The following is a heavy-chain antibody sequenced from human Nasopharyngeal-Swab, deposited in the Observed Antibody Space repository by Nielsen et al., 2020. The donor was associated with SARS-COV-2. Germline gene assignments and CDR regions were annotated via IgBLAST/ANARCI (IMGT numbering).Heavy chain of an antibody. V-gene: IGHV3-21*01. CDR3: SNGRWSARLFDS. Sequence: GESLKISCAASGFTFSSYGMHWVRQAPGKGLEWVSSITSTSSNMYYADSLKGRFTISRDNAKSSLYLQVNSLRAEDTAVYYCSNGRWSARLFDSWGQGTLVTVSS. J-gene: IGHJ4*02. CDR1: GFTFSSYG. CDR2: ITSTSSNM. D-gene: IGHD4-23*01.